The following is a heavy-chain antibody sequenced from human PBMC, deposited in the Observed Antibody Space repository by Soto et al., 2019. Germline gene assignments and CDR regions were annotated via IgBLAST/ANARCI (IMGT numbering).Heavy chain of an antibody. CDR3: ARDAGGAIGYCSGGSCYGSTFDY. CDR1: GYTFTSYY. V-gene: IGHV1-46*03. D-gene: IGHD2-15*01. Sequence: ASVKVSCKASGYTFTSYYMHWVRQAPGQGLEWMGIINPSGGSTSYAQKFQGRVTMTRDTSTSTVYMELSSLRSEDTAVYYCARDAGGAIGYCSGGSCYGSTFDYWGQGTLVTVSS. CDR2: INPSGGST. J-gene: IGHJ4*02.